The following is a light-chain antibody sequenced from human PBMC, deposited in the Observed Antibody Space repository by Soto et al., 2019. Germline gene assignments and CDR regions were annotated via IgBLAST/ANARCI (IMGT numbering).Light chain of an antibody. Sequence: QSVLTQPPSVSAAPRQKVTISCSGSSSNIGNNYVSWYHRVPGTAPKLLIYDNNERPSGIPDRFSGSKSGTSATLDITGPQTGDEGDSYCGTWDSRLRVVVFGGGTKLTVL. CDR3: GTWDSRLRVVV. CDR2: DNN. CDR1: SSNIGNNY. J-gene: IGLJ2*01. V-gene: IGLV1-51*01.